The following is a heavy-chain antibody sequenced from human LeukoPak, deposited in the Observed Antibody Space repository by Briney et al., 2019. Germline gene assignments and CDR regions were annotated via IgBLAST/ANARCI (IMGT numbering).Heavy chain of an antibody. Sequence: GGSLRLSCAASGFSFSDYVMHWVRQAPGKGLEWVAAISYDGQNKYFADSVKGRFTISRDNSKNTLYLQMNSLRAEDTAVYYCAKGGYSSGWYKDHYFDYWGQGTLVTVSS. J-gene: IGHJ4*02. V-gene: IGHV3-30*18. CDR1: GFSFSDYV. D-gene: IGHD6-19*01. CDR3: AKGGYSSGWYKDHYFDY. CDR2: ISYDGQNK.